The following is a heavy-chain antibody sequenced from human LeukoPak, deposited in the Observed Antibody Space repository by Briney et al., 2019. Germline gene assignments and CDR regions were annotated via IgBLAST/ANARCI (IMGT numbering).Heavy chain of an antibody. CDR3: ARDAGGYEDY. V-gene: IGHV4-38-2*02. CDR1: GYSISSGYY. J-gene: IGHJ4*02. D-gene: IGHD5-12*01. CDR2: FYHGGST. Sequence: SETLSLTCTVSGYSISSGYYWGWIRQPPGKGLEWIGNFYHGGSTYYNPSLKSRVTMSGDTSKNQFSLKLSSLTAADTAVYYCARDAGGYEDYWGQGTLVTVSS.